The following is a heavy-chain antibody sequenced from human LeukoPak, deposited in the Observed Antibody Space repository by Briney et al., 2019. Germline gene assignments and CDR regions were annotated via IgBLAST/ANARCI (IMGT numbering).Heavy chain of an antibody. D-gene: IGHD3-10*01. CDR2: IYTSGST. CDR1: GGSISIYY. J-gene: IGHJ6*02. V-gene: IGHV4-4*07. CDR3: ARDRFTLWFGELLAPYYYYYGMDV. Sequence: PSEPLSLTCTVSGGSISIYYWSWIRQPAGKGLEWIGRIYTSGSTNYTPSLKSRVTISVDTSKNQFSLKLTSVTAADTALYYCARDRFTLWFGELLAPYYYYYGMDVWGQGTTVTVSS.